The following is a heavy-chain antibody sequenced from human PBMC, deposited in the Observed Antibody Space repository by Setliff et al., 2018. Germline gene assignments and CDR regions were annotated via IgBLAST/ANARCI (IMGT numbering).Heavy chain of an antibody. D-gene: IGHD4-17*01. CDR1: GNTFTGYY. J-gene: IGHJ4*02. CDR2: INPNSGDT. CDR3: AREVLSTVVAWDY. V-gene: IGHV1-2*02. Sequence: ASVKVSCKASGNTFTGYYIHWLRQAPGQGLEWMGCINPNSGDTTFAQKFQGRVTITRDTSNSTDYMDLSRLTSDNTAVYYCAREVLSTVVAWDYWGQGTLVTVSS.